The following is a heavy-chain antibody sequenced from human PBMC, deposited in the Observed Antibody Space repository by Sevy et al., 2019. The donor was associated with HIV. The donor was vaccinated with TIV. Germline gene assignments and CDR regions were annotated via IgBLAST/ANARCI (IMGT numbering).Heavy chain of an antibody. Sequence: GGSLRLSCAASGFIFSDYTLHWVRQAPGTGLEWVAVISYDGSFTYYADSVEGRFTISRDNSKNTLFLQMNSLGHEDTAVYYCARSQSSSWHYFDYWGQGTLVTASS. CDR3: ARSQSSSWHYFDY. CDR2: ISYDGSFT. CDR1: GFIFSDYT. V-gene: IGHV3-30*04. J-gene: IGHJ4*02. D-gene: IGHD6-13*01.